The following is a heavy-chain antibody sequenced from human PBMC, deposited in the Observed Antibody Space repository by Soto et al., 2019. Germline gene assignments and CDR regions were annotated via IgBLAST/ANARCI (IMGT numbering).Heavy chain of an antibody. J-gene: IGHJ4*02. D-gene: IGHD1-26*01. CDR1: GGTFNTYT. CDR3: ASWRSYSGSYCFDY. CDR2: VVPMYDSG. V-gene: IGHV1-69*06. Sequence: SVKVSCKASGGTFNTYTINWLRQAPGRGLEWVGQVVPMYDSGNYAETFQGRVTITVDKSTNTAYMELTSLRSQDTALYFCASWRSYSGSYCFDYWGQGTLVTVSS.